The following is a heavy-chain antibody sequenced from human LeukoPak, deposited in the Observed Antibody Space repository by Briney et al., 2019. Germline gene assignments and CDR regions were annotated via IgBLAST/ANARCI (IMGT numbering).Heavy chain of an antibody. Sequence: PGGSLRLSCAASGFTFSTYWMSWARQAPGKGPEWVAYIKQDGSEKDYVDSVKGRFTISRDNAKNSLYLQMNSLRAEDTAVYYCAKDPAGYSSGWTMYYFDYWGQGTLVTVSS. D-gene: IGHD6-19*01. J-gene: IGHJ4*02. CDR2: IKQDGSEK. CDR1: GFTFSTYW. V-gene: IGHV3-7*01. CDR3: AKDPAGYSSGWTMYYFDY.